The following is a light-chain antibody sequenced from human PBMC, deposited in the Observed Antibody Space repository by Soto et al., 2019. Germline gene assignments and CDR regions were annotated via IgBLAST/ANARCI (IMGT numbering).Light chain of an antibody. V-gene: IGLV1-47*02. CDR3: AAWDDSLSGRV. CDR1: SSNIGGTNY. Sequence: QSVLTQPPSASGTPGQKVFISCSGSSSNIGGTNYAYWYQQLPGAAPKLLMHSNNLRPSGVPERISGSKSGTSASLAISGLRSEDEADYYCAAWDDSLSGRVFGGGTKLTVL. CDR2: SNN. J-gene: IGLJ2*01.